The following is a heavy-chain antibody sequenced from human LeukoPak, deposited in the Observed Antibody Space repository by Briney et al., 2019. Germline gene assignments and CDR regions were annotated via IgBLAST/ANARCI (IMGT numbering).Heavy chain of an antibody. CDR1: GGSIYGGIYY. D-gene: IGHD3-22*01. J-gene: IGHJ4*02. CDR2: IFYSGNI. CDR3: ARHGESYYDSRGERPWSMGAVYLDH. V-gene: IGHV4-39*01. Sequence: SETLSLTCTVSGGSIYGGIYYWGRIRQPPGQGLEWIGSIFYSGNIYYNPSLQCRVTISVDTSKNQFSLKLTSVTAADTSVYYCARHGESYYDSRGERPWSMGAVYLDHWGQGTIITVSS.